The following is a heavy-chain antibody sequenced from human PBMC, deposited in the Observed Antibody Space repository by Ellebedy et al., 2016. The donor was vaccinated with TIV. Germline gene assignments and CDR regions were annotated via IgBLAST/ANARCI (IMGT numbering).Heavy chain of an antibody. V-gene: IGHV3-23*01. D-gene: IGHD3-3*01. CDR3: ARDLGRFLEWLPTLYYYYYGMDV. CDR1: GFIFSNYA. Sequence: GGSLRLSCVGSGFIFSNYALSWVRQAPGKGLESVSGIGGNSGRTYYADSVKGRFTISRDNSKNTLYLQMNSLRAEDTAVYYCARDLGRFLEWLPTLYYYYYGMDVWGQGTTVTVSS. CDR2: IGGNSGRT. J-gene: IGHJ6*02.